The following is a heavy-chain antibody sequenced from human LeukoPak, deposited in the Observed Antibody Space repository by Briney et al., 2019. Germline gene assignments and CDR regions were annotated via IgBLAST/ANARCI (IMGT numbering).Heavy chain of an antibody. D-gene: IGHD5-18*01. CDR1: GFTFSSYG. J-gene: IGHJ4*02. CDR3: ATGHSYGYDY. CDR2: VKGDGRTT. Sequence: GGSLSLSRAASGFTFSSYGMHWVRQPPGQGLVWVALVKGDGRTTIYADSVKGRFTISRDNAKNTLYLQMNSLRADDSGVYYCATGHSYGYDYWGQGVLVTVSS. V-gene: IGHV3-74*01.